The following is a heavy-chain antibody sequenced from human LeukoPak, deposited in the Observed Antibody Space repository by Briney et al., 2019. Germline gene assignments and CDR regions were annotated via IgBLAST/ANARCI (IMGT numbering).Heavy chain of an antibody. Sequence: SETLSLTCAVYGGSFSGYYWSWIRQPPGKGLEWIGEINHSGSTNYTPSLKSRVTISVDTSKNQFSLKLSSVTAADTAVYYCAIHTAMVSGYYFDYWGQGTLVTVSS. J-gene: IGHJ4*02. D-gene: IGHD5-18*01. CDR2: INHSGST. CDR3: AIHTAMVSGYYFDY. CDR1: GGSFSGYY. V-gene: IGHV4-34*01.